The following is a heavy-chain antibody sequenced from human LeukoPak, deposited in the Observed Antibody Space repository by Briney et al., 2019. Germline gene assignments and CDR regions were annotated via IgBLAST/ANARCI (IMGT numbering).Heavy chain of an antibody. D-gene: IGHD2/OR15-2a*01. J-gene: IGHJ4*02. CDR2: ISDIGSI. V-gene: IGHV4-59*08. CDR1: GGSISSYY. CDR3: AGHHPRNTVDF. Sequence: SETLSLTCTVSGGSISSYYWSWIRQPPGKGREWIAYISDIGSINYNPSLKSRVTISLDTSKNQFSLKLSSVTAADTAVYYCAGHHPRNTVDFWGQGTLVTVSS.